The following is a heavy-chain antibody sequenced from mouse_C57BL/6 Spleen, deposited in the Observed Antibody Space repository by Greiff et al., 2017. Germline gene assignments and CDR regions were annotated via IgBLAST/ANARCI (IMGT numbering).Heavy chain of an antibody. CDR1: GFTFSSYA. D-gene: IGHD3-2*02. CDR2: ISDGGSYT. Sequence: EVMLVESGGGLVKPGGSLKLSCAASGFTFSSYAMSWVRQTPEKRLEWVATISDGGSYTYYPDNVKGRFTISRDNAKNNLYLHMSHLKSDDTAMYYCARDQGFAYWGQGTLVTVSA. J-gene: IGHJ3*01. V-gene: IGHV5-4*01. CDR3: ARDQGFAY.